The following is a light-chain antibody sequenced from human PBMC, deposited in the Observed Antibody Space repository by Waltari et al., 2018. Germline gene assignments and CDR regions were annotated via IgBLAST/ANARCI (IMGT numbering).Light chain of an antibody. CDR1: QSVSRD. CDR3: QQRRDWPLT. CDR2: DAF. V-gene: IGKV3-11*01. Sequence: EFVFPQSPATLSLSPVDRASLPCRASQSVSRDLAWYHQKPGKAPRVLIFDAFIRPTDTPARFSGSGSGTDFTLTISSLEPEDFAVYYCQQRRDWPLTFGGGTKVEIK. J-gene: IGKJ4*01.